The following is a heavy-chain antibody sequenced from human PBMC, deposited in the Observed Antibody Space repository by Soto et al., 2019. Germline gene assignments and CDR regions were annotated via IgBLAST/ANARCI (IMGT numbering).Heavy chain of an antibody. J-gene: IGHJ3*02. CDR2: INXXGXXX. V-gene: IGHV1-46*01. Sequence: ASVKVSCKTSGYNFFTSYYMHWVRQAPGQGLEXMGXINXXGXXXXXSXXXQGRFTMTRDTSTGTDYMELSNLTSEETAVYFCARDTGNEHDAFDIWGQGTMVTVSS. D-gene: IGHD2-8*02. CDR1: GYNFFTSYY. CDR3: ARDTGNEHDAFDI.